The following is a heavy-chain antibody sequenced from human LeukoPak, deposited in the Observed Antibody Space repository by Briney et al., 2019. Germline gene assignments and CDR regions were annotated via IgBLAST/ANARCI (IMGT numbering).Heavy chain of an antibody. CDR2: PSGSGDKT. CDR1: GFIFRTYA. D-gene: IGHD3-22*01. J-gene: IGHJ6*02. CDR3: ARDLGGYGYYGMDV. Sequence: PGGSLRLSCAASGFIFRTYAMSWVRQAPGKGLEWVSAPSGSGDKTFYADSVKGRFTISRDTSKNMVYPQMNSLRAEETAVYYCARDLGGYGYYGMDVWGQGATVTVSS. V-gene: IGHV3-23*01.